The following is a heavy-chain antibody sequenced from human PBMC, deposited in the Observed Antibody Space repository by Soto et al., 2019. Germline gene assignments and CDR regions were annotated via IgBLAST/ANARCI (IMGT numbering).Heavy chain of an antibody. D-gene: IGHD2-15*01. CDR3: ARVQIVGCSGGSCYSGYYYYMDV. J-gene: IGHJ6*03. V-gene: IGHV1-18*01. Sequence: QVQLVQSGAEVKKPGASVKVSCKASGYTFTSYGISWVRQAPGQGLEWMGWISAYNGNTNYAQKLQGRVTITTDTSTSTAYMELRSLRSDDTAVYYCARVQIVGCSGGSCYSGYYYYMDVWGKGTTVTVSS. CDR2: ISAYNGNT. CDR1: GYTFTSYG.